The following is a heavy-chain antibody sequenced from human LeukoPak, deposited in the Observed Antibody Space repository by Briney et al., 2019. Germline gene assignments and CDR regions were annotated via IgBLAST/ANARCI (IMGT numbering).Heavy chain of an antibody. J-gene: IGHJ3*02. CDR3: AKASVGGSAYDI. V-gene: IGHV3-23*01. Sequence: GGSLRLSCAASGFTFSSYTMGWVRQAPGKGLGWVSDINKIGDTTYYADSVRGRFTIPRDNSKNTLYLQTNSLRDEDTAVYYCAKASVGGSAYDIWGQGTMVTVSS. CDR1: GFTFSSYT. D-gene: IGHD1-26*01. CDR2: INKIGDTT.